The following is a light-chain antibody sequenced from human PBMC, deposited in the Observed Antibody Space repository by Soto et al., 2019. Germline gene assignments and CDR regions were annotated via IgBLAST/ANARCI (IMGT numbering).Light chain of an antibody. J-gene: IGLJ1*01. CDR2: EVS. Sequence: QSVLTQPASVSGSPGQSITISCTGTSSDVGGYNYVSWYQQHPGKPPKLIIYEVSNRPSGLSNRFSGSKSGNTASLTIAGLPADDEDYYCCTSYTSSSTPYVFGTGTKLTVL. V-gene: IGLV2-14*01. CDR1: SSDVGGYNY. CDR3: TSYTSSSTPYV.